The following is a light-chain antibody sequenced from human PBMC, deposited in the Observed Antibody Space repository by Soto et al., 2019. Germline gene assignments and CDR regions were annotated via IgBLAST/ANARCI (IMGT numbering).Light chain of an antibody. J-gene: IGLJ2*01. CDR3: SSYTRTSTHVI. Sequence: QSVLTQPASVSGSPGQSITISCTGTSSDVGGYNYVAWYQHHPGKAPKVMIYDVSNRPSGVSNRCSGSKSGNTASLTISGLQAEDEADDYSSSYTRTSTHVIFGGGTQVTVL. CDR2: DVS. V-gene: IGLV2-14*03. CDR1: SSDVGGYNY.